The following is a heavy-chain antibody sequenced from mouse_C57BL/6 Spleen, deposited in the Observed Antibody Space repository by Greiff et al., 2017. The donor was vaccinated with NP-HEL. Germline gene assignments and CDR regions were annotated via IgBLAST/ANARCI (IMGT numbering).Heavy chain of an antibody. V-gene: IGHV2-6-1*01. D-gene: IGHD2-4*01. CDR1: GFSLTSYG. CDR2: IWSDGST. Sequence: QVQLKESGPGLVAPSQSLSITCTVSGFSLTSYGVHWVRQPPGKGLEWLVVIWSDGSTTYNSALKSRLSISKDNSKSQVFLKMNSLQTDDTAMYXCARHIPIYYDNDGGAMDYWGQGTSVTVSS. CDR3: ARHIPIYYDNDGGAMDY. J-gene: IGHJ4*01.